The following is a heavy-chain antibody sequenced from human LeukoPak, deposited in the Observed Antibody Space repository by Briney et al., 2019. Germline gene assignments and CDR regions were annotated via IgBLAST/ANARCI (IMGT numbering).Heavy chain of an antibody. CDR3: AKDMNYYGSGSWDY. Sequence: SGGSLRLSCAASGFKFSDHYIDWVRQAPGKGLEWVGRSRNKASSYTTEYAASVEGRFTISRDVSESSLYLQMNSLRTEDTAVYYCAKDMNYYGSGSWDYWGQGTLVTVSS. D-gene: IGHD3-10*01. J-gene: IGHJ4*02. V-gene: IGHV3-72*01. CDR2: SRNKASSYTT. CDR1: GFKFSDHY.